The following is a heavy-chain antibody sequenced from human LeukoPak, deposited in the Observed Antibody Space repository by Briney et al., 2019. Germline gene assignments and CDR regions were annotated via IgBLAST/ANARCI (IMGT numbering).Heavy chain of an antibody. D-gene: IGHD6-19*01. V-gene: IGHV4-39*01. CDR2: IYYSGST. CDR3: ASLAVAGLSEGY. CDR1: GGSISSDSYY. Sequence: PSETLSLTCTVSGGSISSDSYYWAWIRQPPGKGLEWIASIYYSGSTYYNPSLKSRVTISVDTSRNQFSLRRSSVTAADTAVYYCASLAVAGLSEGYWGQGTLVTVSS. J-gene: IGHJ4*02.